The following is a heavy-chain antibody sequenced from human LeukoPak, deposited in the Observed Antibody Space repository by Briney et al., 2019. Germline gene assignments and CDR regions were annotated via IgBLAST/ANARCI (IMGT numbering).Heavy chain of an antibody. CDR1: GYSFTSYW. CDR2: IYPGDSDT. CDR3: ARGGYDSGGPGFYFDY. J-gene: IGHJ4*02. D-gene: IGHD3-22*01. V-gene: IGHV5-51*01. Sequence: GESLQISCKGSGYSFTSYWIGWVRQMPGKGLEWMGIIYPGDSDTRYSPSFQGQVTISADKSISTAYLQWSSLKASDTAMYYCARGGYDSGGPGFYFDYWGQGTLVTVSS.